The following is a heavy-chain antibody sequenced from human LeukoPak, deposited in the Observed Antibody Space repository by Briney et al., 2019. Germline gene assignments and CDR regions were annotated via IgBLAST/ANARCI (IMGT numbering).Heavy chain of an antibody. J-gene: IGHJ4*02. CDR2: IIPIFGTA. D-gene: IGHD5-24*01. Sequence: SVKVSCKASGGTFGSYAISWVRQAPGQGLEWMGGIIPIFGTANYAQKFQGRVTITADESTSTAYMELSSLRSEDTAVYYCARDRGRDGYIWTLGYFDYWGQGTLVTVSS. V-gene: IGHV1-69*13. CDR3: ARDRGRDGYIWTLGYFDY. CDR1: GGTFGSYA.